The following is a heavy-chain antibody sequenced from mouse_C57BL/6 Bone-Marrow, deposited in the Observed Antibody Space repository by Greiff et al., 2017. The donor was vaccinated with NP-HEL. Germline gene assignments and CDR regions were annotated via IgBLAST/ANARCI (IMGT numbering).Heavy chain of an antibody. J-gene: IGHJ3*01. D-gene: IGHD2-12*01. V-gene: IGHV10-1*01. CDR2: IRSKSNNYAT. CDR3: VRPSYYKDWFAY. CDR1: GFSFNTYA. Sequence: EVQVVESGGGLVQPKGSLKLSCAASGFSFNTYAMNWVRQAPGKGLEWVARIRSKSNNYATYYADSVKDRFTISRDDSESMLYLQMNNLKTEDTAMYYCVRPSYYKDWFAYWGQGTLVTVSA.